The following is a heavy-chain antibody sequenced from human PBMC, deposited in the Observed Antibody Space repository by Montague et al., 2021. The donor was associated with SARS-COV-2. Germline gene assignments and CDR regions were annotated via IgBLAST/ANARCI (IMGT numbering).Heavy chain of an antibody. CDR2: ISYDGSNK. CDR3: ARDTYYYDSWFDP. CDR1: GFTFSSYA. D-gene: IGHD3-22*01. Sequence: LRLSCAASGFTFSSYAMHWVRQAPGTGLEWVAVISYDGSNKYYADSVKGRFTISRDNSKNTLYLQMNSLRAEDTAVYYCARDTYYYDSWFDPWGQGTLVTVSS. J-gene: IGHJ5*02. V-gene: IGHV3-30-3*01.